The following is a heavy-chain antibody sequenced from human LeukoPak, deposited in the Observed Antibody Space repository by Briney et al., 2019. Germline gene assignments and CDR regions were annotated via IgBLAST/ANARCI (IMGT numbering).Heavy chain of an antibody. CDR2: INHSGST. CDR1: GGSFSGYY. Sequence: SETLSLTCAVYGGSFSGYYWSWIRQPPGKGLEWIGEINHSGSTNYNPSLKSRVTISVDTSKNQFSLKLSSVTAADSAVYYCARSVSNFDYWGQGTLVTVSS. J-gene: IGHJ4*02. CDR3: ARSVSNFDY. V-gene: IGHV4-34*01.